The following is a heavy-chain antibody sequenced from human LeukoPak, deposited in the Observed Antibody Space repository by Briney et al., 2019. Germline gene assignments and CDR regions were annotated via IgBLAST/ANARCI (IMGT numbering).Heavy chain of an antibody. CDR2: ISSNGGRT. CDR3: ARWYKSLDV. D-gene: IGHD1-14*01. CDR1: GFIFSNYA. Sequence: GGSLRLSCAASGFIFSNYAIHWVRQAPGKGLEYGSGISSNGGRTYYANSVKGGFTISRDNSKNILYLQMGSLRPEDMAVYYCARWYKSLDVWGQGTAVTVSS. V-gene: IGHV3-64*01. J-gene: IGHJ6*02.